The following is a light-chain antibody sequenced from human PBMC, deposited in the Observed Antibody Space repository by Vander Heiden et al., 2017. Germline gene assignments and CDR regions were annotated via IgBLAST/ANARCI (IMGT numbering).Light chain of an antibody. CDR3: SSYRSSSTRV. Sequence: QSAATPPPPVSGSPRQSITISCTGTSSDIGGYNYVSWYQQHPGKAPKLMIYEVSNRPSGVSNRFSGSKSGNTASLTISGLQAEDEADYYCSSYRSSSTRVFGGGTKLTV. V-gene: IGLV2-14*01. J-gene: IGLJ2*01. CDR1: SSDIGGYNY. CDR2: EVS.